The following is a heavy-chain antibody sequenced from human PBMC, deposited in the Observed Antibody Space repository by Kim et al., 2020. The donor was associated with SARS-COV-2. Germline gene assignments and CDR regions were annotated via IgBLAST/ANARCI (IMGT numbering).Heavy chain of an antibody. J-gene: IGHJ6*02. CDR2: IYPGDSDT. CDR3: ALCTKSGSYSYGMDV. V-gene: IGHV5-51*01. D-gene: IGHD1-26*01. Sequence: GESLKISCKGSGYSFTSYWIGWVRQMPGKGLEWMGIIYPGDSDTRYSPSFQGQVTISADKSISTAYLQWSSLKASDTAMYYCALCTKSGSYSYGMDVWGQGTTVTVSS. CDR1: GYSFTSYW.